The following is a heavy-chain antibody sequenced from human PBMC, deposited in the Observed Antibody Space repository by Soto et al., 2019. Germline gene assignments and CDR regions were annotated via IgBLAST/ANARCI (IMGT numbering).Heavy chain of an antibody. J-gene: IGHJ6*02. Sequence: SETLSLTCAVYGGSFSTYYWSWIRQPPGKGLEWIGEINHSGSTNYNPPLKSRVTISIDTSKNQFSLKLSSVTAADTAVYYCASARGWAGDYYYGMDVWGQGTTVTVSS. CDR2: INHSGST. CDR3: ASARGWAGDYYYGMDV. D-gene: IGHD1-26*01. V-gene: IGHV4-34*01. CDR1: GGSFSTYY.